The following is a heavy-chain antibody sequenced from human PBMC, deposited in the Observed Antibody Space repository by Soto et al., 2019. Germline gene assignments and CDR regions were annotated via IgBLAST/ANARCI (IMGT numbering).Heavy chain of an antibody. CDR1: GFTFSSYA. D-gene: IGHD3-9*01. CDR2: ISSNGGST. Sequence: GGSLRLSCAASGFTFSSYAMHWVRQAPGKGLEYVSAISSNGGSTYYANSVKGRFTISRDNSKNALYLQMGSLRAEDMAVYYCARSPLRYFDWLLSGDAFDTWGQGTMVTVSS. V-gene: IGHV3-64*01. J-gene: IGHJ3*02. CDR3: ARSPLRYFDWLLSGDAFDT.